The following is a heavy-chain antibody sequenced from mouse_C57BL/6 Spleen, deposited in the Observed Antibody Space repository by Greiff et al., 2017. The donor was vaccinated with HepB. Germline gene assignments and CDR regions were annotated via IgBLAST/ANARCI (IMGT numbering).Heavy chain of an antibody. CDR3: VSQLGLAY. CDR1: GFSFNTYA. V-gene: IGHV10-1*01. D-gene: IGHD4-1*01. J-gene: IGHJ3*01. Sequence: EVNVVESGGGLVQPKGSLKLSCAASGFSFNTYAMNWVRQAPGKGLEWVARIRSKSNNYATYYADSVKDRFTISRDDSESMLYLQMNNLKTEDTAMYYCVSQLGLAYWGQGTLVTVSA. CDR2: IRSKSNNYAT.